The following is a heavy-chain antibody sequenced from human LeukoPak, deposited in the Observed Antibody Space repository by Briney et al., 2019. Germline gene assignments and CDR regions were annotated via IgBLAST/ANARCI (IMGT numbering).Heavy chain of an antibody. Sequence: GESLKISCKGSGYSFTNYCIAWVRQMPGKGLEWLGSIYPGDSDTRYSPSFQGQVTISADKSINTAYLQWSSLKASDAAMYYCARHGGTSTLFAYWGQGTLITVSS. CDR3: ARHGGTSTLFAY. V-gene: IGHV5-51*01. CDR2: IYPGDSDT. D-gene: IGHD3-3*01. J-gene: IGHJ4*02. CDR1: GYSFTNYC.